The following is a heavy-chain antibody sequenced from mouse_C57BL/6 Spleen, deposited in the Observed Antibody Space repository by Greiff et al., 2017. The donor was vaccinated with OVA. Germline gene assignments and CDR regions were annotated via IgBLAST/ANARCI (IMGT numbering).Heavy chain of an antibody. CDR1: GYTFTSYW. J-gene: IGHJ1*03. CDR2: IDPSDSYT. Sequence: VQLQQPGAELVMPGASVKLSCKASGYTFTSYWMHWVKQRPGQGLEWIGEIDPSDSYTNYNRKFKGKSTLTVDKSSSTAYMQLSSLTSEDSAVYYCARGDYYGSSYWYFDVWGTGTTVTVSS. D-gene: IGHD1-1*01. V-gene: IGHV1-69*01. CDR3: ARGDYYGSSYWYFDV.